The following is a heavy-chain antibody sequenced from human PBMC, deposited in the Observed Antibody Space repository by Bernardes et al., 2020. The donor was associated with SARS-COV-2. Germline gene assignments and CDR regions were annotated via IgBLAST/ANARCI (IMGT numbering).Heavy chain of an antibody. Sequence: GGSLRLSCAASGFTFSDYWMHWVRQAPGKGLVWVSRINSDGSSTSYAGSVRGRLTISRDNAKNTLYLQMNSLRAEDTAVYYCARGISGTRGMDVWGQGTTVTVSS. CDR2: INSDGSST. CDR1: GFTFSDYW. D-gene: IGHD1-7*01. J-gene: IGHJ6*02. CDR3: ARGISGTRGMDV. V-gene: IGHV3-74*01.